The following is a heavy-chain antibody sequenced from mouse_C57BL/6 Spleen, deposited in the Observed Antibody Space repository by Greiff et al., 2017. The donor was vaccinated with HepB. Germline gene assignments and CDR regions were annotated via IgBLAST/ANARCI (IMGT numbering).Heavy chain of an antibody. J-gene: IGHJ2*01. CDR1: GYTFTDYY. D-gene: IGHD1-1*01. CDR2: IYPGSGNT. Sequence: VKLMESGAELVRPGASVKLSCKASGYTFTDYYINWVKQRPGQGLEWIARIYPGSGNTYYNEKFKGKATLTAEKSSSTAYMQLSSLTSEDSAVYFCARREDYYGSFDYWGQGTTLTVSS. V-gene: IGHV1-76*01. CDR3: ARREDYYGSFDY.